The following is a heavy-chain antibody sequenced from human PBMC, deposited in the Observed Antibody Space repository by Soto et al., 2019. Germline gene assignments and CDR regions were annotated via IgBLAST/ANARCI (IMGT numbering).Heavy chain of an antibody. CDR2: IYYSGAT. V-gene: IGHV4-59*12. CDR3: ARRGRLRERFFDP. J-gene: IGHJ5*02. D-gene: IGHD2-15*01. CDR1: GASISGNY. Sequence: SETLSLTCNVSGASISGNYWSWIRQPPGKGLEWIGYIYYSGATNYNPSLESRVTISVDTPKSQFSLNVTSVTAADTAVYYCARRGRLRERFFDPWGQGIRVTVSS.